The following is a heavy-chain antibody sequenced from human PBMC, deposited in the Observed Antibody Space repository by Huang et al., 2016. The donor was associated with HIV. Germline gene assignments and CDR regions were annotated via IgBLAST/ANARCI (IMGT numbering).Heavy chain of an antibody. Sequence: EVQLVESGGGLVQPGGSLKLSCAASGFTFGGSAMHWVRQASGKGLEWVGSIRSNAHSYATAYATSLKGRFIISRDDSVNTAYLQMNSLKTEDTAVYYCTRHSIGWDRDPFDFWGQGTVVTVSS. CDR2: IRSNAHSYAT. J-gene: IGHJ3*01. CDR3: TRHSIGWDRDPFDF. CDR1: GFTFGGSA. D-gene: IGHD1-26*01. V-gene: IGHV3-73*02.